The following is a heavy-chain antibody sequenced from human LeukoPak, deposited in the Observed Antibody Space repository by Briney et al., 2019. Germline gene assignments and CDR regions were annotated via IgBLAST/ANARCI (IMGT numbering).Heavy chain of an antibody. CDR1: GFTVSSNY. CDR3: AKLKGWYGEGYFDY. V-gene: IGHV3-53*01. Sequence: GGSLRLSRAASGFTVSSNYMSWVRQAPGKGLEWVSVIYSDGRTYYADSVKGRFTISRDNSKNTLYLQMDSLRAEDTAVYYCAKLKGWYGEGYFDYWGQGTLVTVSS. CDR2: IYSDGRT. J-gene: IGHJ4*02. D-gene: IGHD6-19*01.